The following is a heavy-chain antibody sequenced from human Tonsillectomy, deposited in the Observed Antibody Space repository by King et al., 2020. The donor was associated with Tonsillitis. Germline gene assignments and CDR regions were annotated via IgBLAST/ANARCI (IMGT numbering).Heavy chain of an antibody. CDR1: GGSFTYYY. Sequence: VQLQQWGAGLLKPSETLSLTCAVSGGSFTYYYWTWILQPPGNGLDWIWYISLDESTHYNSSLKSRVTISVDTSRKQFSLKLISVTATDTAVYYCAGGLGSFPLWGQGTLVTVSS. V-gene: IGHV4-34*01. CDR2: ISLDEST. CDR3: AGGLGSFPL. D-gene: IGHD3-10*01. J-gene: IGHJ4*02.